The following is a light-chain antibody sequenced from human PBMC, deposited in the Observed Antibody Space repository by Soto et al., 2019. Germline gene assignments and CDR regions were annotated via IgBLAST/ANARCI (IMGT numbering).Light chain of an antibody. Sequence: DIQMTQSPSSLSASVGDRVTITCRASQSISIFLNWYQQKPRKAPKLLIYGASSFQSGVPSRFSGSGSGTDFTLTISSLQPEDFATYYCQQSYSTPTFGGGTKVEIK. J-gene: IGKJ4*01. CDR1: QSISIF. V-gene: IGKV1-39*01. CDR3: QQSYSTPT. CDR2: GAS.